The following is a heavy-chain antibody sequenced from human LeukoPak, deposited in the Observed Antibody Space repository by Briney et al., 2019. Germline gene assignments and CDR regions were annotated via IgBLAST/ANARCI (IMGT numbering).Heavy chain of an antibody. V-gene: IGHV4-59*08. CDR2: IYYSGST. J-gene: IGHJ4*02. CDR1: GGSISSYY. CDR3: ARHEYSGYEYFDY. Sequence: PSETLSLTCTVSGGSISSYYWSWIRQPPGKGLEWIGYIYYSGSTNYNPSLKSRVTISVDTSKNQFSLKLSSVTAADTAVYYCARHEYSGYEYFDYWGQGTPVTVSS. D-gene: IGHD5-12*01.